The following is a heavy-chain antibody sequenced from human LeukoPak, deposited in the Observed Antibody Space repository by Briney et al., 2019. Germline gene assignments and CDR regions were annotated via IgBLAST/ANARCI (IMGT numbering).Heavy chain of an antibody. CDR3: ASRAVWFGHHGFYR. D-gene: IGHD3-10*01. V-gene: IGHV4-59*12. J-gene: IGHJ5*02. CDR1: GGSISSYY. CDR2: IYYSGST. Sequence: PSETLSLTCTVSGGSISSYYWSWIRQPPGKGLEWIGYIYYSGSTNYNPSLKSRVTISVDTSKNQFSLKLSSVTAADTAVYYCASRAVWFGHHGFYRWGQGTLVTVSS.